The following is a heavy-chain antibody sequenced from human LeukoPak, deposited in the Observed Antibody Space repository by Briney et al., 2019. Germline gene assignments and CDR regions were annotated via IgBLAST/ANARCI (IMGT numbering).Heavy chain of an antibody. V-gene: IGHV1-24*01. CDR3: ATDSGSYFKYVYVY. Sequence: ASVKVSCKVSGYTLTELSMHWVRQAPGKGLEWMGDFDPDDGETIYAQKFQGRVTMTEDTSTDTAYMELSSLRSEDTAVYYCATDSGSYFKYVYVYWGQGTLVTVSS. J-gene: IGHJ4*02. CDR1: GYTLTELS. D-gene: IGHD1-26*01. CDR2: FDPDDGET.